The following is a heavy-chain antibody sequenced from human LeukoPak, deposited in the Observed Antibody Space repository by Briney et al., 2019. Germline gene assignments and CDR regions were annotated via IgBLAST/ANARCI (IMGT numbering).Heavy chain of an antibody. CDR3: ARGIGYCSGGSCYMDY. V-gene: IGHV3-74*01. D-gene: IGHD2-15*01. J-gene: IGHJ4*02. CDR2: MNSDGRTT. CDR1: GFTFSSSW. Sequence: GGSLRLSCAASGFTFSSSWMHWVRQAPGKGLIWVSRMNSDGRTTTYADSVKGRFTISRDNAKNTLFLQMNSLTAEDTAVFYCARGIGYCSGGSCYMDYWGQGTLVTVSS.